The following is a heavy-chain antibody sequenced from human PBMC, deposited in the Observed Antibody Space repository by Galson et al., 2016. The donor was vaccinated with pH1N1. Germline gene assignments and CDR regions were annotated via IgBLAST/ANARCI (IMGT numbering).Heavy chain of an antibody. V-gene: IGHV1-2*02. D-gene: IGHD6-13*01. CDR3: ARDRGRGYSWYGELDH. CDR2: INPNSGGT. CDR1: GYTFSGYY. J-gene: IGHJ4*02. Sequence: SVKVSCKASGYTFSGYYMHWVRQAPGQGLEWMGWINPNSGGTSYAPKFQGRVTLTTDTSTSTAYMELRSLRSDDTAIYYCARDRGRGYSWYGELDHWGQGTLVTVSS.